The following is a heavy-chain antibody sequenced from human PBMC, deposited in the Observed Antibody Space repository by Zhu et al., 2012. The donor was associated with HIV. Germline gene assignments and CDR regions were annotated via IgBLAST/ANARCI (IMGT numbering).Heavy chain of an antibody. CDR3: ASSTISASGTKFTY. J-gene: IGHJ4*02. CDR2: TIHGGST. Sequence: QVQLQQWGAGLLKPSETLSLTCAVYGESFSGYYWSWIRQPPGKGLEWIGETIHGGSTNFNPSLRSRVTISVDKSKNQFSLKLSSVTAADTAVYYCASSTISASGTKFTYWGQGTLVTVSS. D-gene: IGHD3-10*01. CDR1: GESFSGYY. V-gene: IGHV4-34*12.